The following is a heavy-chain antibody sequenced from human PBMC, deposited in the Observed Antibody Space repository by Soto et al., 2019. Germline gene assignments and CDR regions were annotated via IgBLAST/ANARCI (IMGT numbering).Heavy chain of an antibody. Sequence: PVESLTISCKVSGYSFTRYWISWVRQMPGKGLEWMGRIDPSDSYTNYSPSFQGHVTISADKSISTAYLQWSSLKASDTAMYYCARQAVNAFDIWGQGTMVTVS. CDR2: IDPSDSYT. CDR3: ARQAVNAFDI. V-gene: IGHV5-10-1*01. D-gene: IGHD2-15*01. J-gene: IGHJ3*02. CDR1: GYSFTRYW.